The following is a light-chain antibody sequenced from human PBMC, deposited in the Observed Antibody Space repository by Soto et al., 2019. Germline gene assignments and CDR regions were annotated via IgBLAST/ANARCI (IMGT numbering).Light chain of an antibody. V-gene: IGKV3-20*01. CDR3: QHYGISGT. J-gene: IGKJ1*01. CDR2: GEP. CDR1: QSVSNNY. Sequence: DIVLTQSPGTLSLSPGERATLSCRASQSVSNNYLAWYQQQPGQAPRLLISGEPNRGTGIPEMCSGSGAGTYFTLIISRLDHEYFAVYYCQHYGISGTFGQGTKVDIK.